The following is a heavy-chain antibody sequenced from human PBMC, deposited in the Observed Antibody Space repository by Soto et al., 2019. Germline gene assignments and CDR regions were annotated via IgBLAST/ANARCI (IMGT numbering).Heavy chain of an antibody. D-gene: IGHD3-10*02. CDR2: ISFNGGDT. CDR3: VKDGAVPCSGRCFDC. J-gene: IGHJ4*02. CDR1: GFPFSRFA. Sequence: GGSLRLSCSASGFPFSRFAIHWVRQAPGKGLVYVSGISFNGGDTYHADSVKGRFSISRDNSKSTVYLQMSSLRAEDTAVYYCVKDGAVPCSGRCFDCWGQGPTLTFSS. V-gene: IGHV3-64D*06.